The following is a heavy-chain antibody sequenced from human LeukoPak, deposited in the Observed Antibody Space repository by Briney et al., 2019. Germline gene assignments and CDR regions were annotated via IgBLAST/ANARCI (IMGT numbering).Heavy chain of an antibody. Sequence: PGGSLRLSCSAPGFTFSTYWMHLVRQAPGKGLVLVSRIHPDGSSTNYADSVKGRFTISRDNAKNTLYLQMNSLRAEDTAVYYCARGFLAVVGSPPDYWGQGTLVTASA. J-gene: IGHJ4*02. V-gene: IGHV3-74*01. CDR1: GFTFSTYW. CDR2: IHPDGSST. D-gene: IGHD1-26*01. CDR3: ARGFLAVVGSPPDY.